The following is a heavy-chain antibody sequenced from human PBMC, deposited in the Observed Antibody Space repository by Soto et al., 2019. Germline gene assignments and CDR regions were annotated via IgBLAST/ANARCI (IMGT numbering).Heavy chain of an antibody. V-gene: IGHV5-10-1*01. CDR1: GYSFTSYW. CDR3: ARQAVGYYDSSGYYSY. Sequence: GESLKISCKGSGYSFTSYWISWVGQMPGKGLEWMGRIDPSDSYTNYSPSFQGHVTISADKSISTAYLQWSSLKASDTAMYYCARQAVGYYDSSGYYSYWGQGTLVTVSS. CDR2: IDPSDSYT. J-gene: IGHJ4*02. D-gene: IGHD3-22*01.